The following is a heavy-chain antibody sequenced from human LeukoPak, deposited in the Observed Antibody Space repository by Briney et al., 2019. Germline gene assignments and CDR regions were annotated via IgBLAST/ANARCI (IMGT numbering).Heavy chain of an antibody. V-gene: IGHV4-59*01. CDR2: IYYSGST. Sequence: SETLSLTCTVSGGSISSYYWSWIRQPPGKGLEWIGYIYYSGSTNYNPSLKSRVTISVDTSKNQFSLKLSSVTAADTAVYYCARDGGDGYINWFDPWGQGTLVTVSS. J-gene: IGHJ5*02. CDR1: GGSISSYY. D-gene: IGHD5-24*01. CDR3: ARDGGDGYINWFDP.